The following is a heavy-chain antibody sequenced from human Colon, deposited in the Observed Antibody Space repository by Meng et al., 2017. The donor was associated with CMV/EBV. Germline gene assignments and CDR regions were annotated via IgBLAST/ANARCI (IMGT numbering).Heavy chain of an antibody. J-gene: IGHJ4*03. Sequence: GGSLRLSCAASGFTFSSYSMNWVRQAPGKGLEWVANIQADGSETYYADSVKGRFIISRDNAKNSLFLQMNSLRVEDTAVYFCVRGHYDGAWGHGTLVTVSS. CDR2: IQADGSET. V-gene: IGHV3-7*04. CDR1: GFTFSSYS. D-gene: IGHD3-16*01. CDR3: VRGHYDGA.